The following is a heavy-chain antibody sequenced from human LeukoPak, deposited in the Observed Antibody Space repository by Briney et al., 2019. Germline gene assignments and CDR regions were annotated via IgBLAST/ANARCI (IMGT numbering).Heavy chain of an antibody. CDR3: ARSYDSSGYYYGYFDY. V-gene: IGHV3-21*04. Sequence: GGSLRLSCAASGFTFSSYSMNWVRQAPGKGLEWVSSISSSSSYIYYADSVKGRFTISRDNAKNSLYLQMNSLRAEDAALYHCARSYDSSGYYYGYFDYWGQGTLVTVSS. J-gene: IGHJ4*02. CDR2: ISSSSSYI. D-gene: IGHD3-22*01. CDR1: GFTFSSYS.